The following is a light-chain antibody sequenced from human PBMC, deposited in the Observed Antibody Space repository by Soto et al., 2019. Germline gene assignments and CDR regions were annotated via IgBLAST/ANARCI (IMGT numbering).Light chain of an antibody. CDR3: QRYDTSPTT. J-gene: IGKJ3*01. CDR2: GAS. CDR1: QSVISNY. V-gene: IGKV3-20*01. Sequence: EIVLTQSPGTLSSYSGERATLSCRASQSVISNYLAWYQHKPGQAPRLLIYGASARATGIPDRFSGSGSGTDFTLAISRLEPEDFAVYYCQRYDTSPTTFGPGTKVDIK.